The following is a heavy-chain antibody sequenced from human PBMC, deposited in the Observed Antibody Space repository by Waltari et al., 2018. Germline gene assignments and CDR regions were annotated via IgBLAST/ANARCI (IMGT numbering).Heavy chain of an antibody. CDR1: GYTFTSYD. V-gene: IGHV1-8*03. CDR2: MNPNSGNT. CDR3: ARGRFYSSSSYYYYMDV. Sequence: QVQLVQSGAEVKKPGASVKVSRKASGYTFTSYDINWVRQATGQGLEWMGWMNPNSGNTGYAQKFQGRVTITRNTSISTAYMELSSLRSEDTAVYYCARGRFYSSSSYYYYMDVWGKGTTVTVSS. J-gene: IGHJ6*03. D-gene: IGHD6-6*01.